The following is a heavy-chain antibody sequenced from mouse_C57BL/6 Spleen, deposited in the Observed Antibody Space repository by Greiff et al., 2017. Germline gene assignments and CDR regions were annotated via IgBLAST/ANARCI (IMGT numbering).Heavy chain of an antibody. CDR3: AREDPITTVVADD. V-gene: IGHV1-52*01. D-gene: IGHD1-1*01. CDR1: GYTFTSYW. J-gene: IGHJ2*01. CDR2: IDPSDSET. Sequence: VQLQQPGAELVRPGSSVKLSCKASGYTFTSYWMHWVKQRPIQGLEWIGNIDPSDSETHYNQKFKDKATLTVDKSSSTAYMQLSSLTSEDSAVYYCAREDPITTVVADDWGQGTTLTVSS.